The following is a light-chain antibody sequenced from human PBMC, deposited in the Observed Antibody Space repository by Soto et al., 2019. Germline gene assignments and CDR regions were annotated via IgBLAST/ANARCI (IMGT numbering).Light chain of an antibody. Sequence: QSALAQPPSASGSPGQPVTISCTGTSSDVGGYNYVSWYQQHPGKAPKLMIYEVSKRPSGVPDRFSGSKSGNTASLTVSGLQAEDEADYYCTSYAGDTSLGVLGGGTQLTVL. CDR3: TSYAGDTSLGV. J-gene: IGLJ3*02. V-gene: IGLV2-8*01. CDR2: EVS. CDR1: SSDVGGYNY.